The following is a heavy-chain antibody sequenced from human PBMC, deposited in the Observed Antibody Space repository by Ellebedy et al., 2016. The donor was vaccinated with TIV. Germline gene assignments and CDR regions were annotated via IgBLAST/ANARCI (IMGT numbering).Heavy chain of an antibody. CDR1: GGSISITSYY. J-gene: IGHJ4*02. CDR2: IYYDGST. V-gene: IGHV4-39*01. D-gene: IGHD2-8*02. Sequence: MPSETLSLTCTVSGGSISITSYYWGWIRQPPGKGLEWIGSIYYDGSTYYNPSLKSRVTISKDTSKNQFSLKLTAVTAADTAVYYCARRSRYWSALDFWGQGTLATVSS. CDR3: ARRSRYWSALDF.